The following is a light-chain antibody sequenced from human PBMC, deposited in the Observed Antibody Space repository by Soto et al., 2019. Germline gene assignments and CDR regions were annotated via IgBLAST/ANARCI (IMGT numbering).Light chain of an antibody. J-gene: IGKJ1*01. CDR3: QQYGSYPWT. CDR2: RAS. Sequence: EIVLTQSPVTLSLSPWERSTLACRASQIVSSSYLAWYQQTPGKPPRLLIYRASSRDSGIPDRFSGSGSGTDFTLTISRLQPEDFGVYYCQQYGSYPWTFGEGTKVDIK. CDR1: QIVSSSY. V-gene: IGKV3-20*01.